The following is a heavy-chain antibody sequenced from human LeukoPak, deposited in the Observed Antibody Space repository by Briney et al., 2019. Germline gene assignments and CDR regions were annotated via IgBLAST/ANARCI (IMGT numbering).Heavy chain of an antibody. CDR1: GYTFTSYD. D-gene: IGHD3-10*01. Sequence: ASVKVSCKASGYTFTSYDINWVRQATGQGLEWMGWMNPNSGNTGYAQKFQGRVTMTRNTSISTAYMELSSLRSEDTAVYYCARVVRWFGEDSFDYWGQGTLVTVSS. CDR3: ARVVRWFGEDSFDY. V-gene: IGHV1-8*01. CDR2: MNPNSGNT. J-gene: IGHJ4*02.